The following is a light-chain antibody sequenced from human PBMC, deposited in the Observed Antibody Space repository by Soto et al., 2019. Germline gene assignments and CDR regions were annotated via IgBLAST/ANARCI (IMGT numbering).Light chain of an antibody. Sequence: IVLTQSPGTLSLSPGERATLSCRAIQSVSSTYLAWYQQKPGQAPRLLIYGASSRATGIPDRFSGSGSGTDFTLTISRLEPEDFAVYYCQQYGGSPLWTFGQGTNVDI. CDR3: QQYGGSPLWT. CDR1: QSVSSTY. V-gene: IGKV3-20*01. CDR2: GAS. J-gene: IGKJ1*01.